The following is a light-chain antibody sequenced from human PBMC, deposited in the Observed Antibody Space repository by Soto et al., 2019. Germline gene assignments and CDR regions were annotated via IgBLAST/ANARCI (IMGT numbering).Light chain of an antibody. J-gene: IGLJ2*01. Sequence: QSVLTQSPSASASLGASVKLTCTLSSGHSSYAIAWHQKQPGKGPRYLMDLNNDGSHTKGDGIPDRFSGSSSGADRYLIISNLQSEDEADYYCQTWGTGFQFFGGGTKLTVL. CDR3: QTWGTGFQF. CDR2: LNNDGSH. V-gene: IGLV4-69*01. CDR1: SGHSSYA.